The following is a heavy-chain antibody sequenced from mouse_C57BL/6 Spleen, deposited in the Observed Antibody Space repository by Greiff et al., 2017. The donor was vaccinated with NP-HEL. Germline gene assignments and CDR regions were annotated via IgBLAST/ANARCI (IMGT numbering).Heavy chain of an antibody. CDR1: GFTFSSYA. V-gene: IGHV5-4*01. CDR2: ISDGGSYT. D-gene: IGHD1-1*01. Sequence: EVQLQESGGGLVKPGGSLKLSCAASGFTFSSYAMSWVRQTPEKRLEWVATISDGGSYTYYPDNVKGRFTISRDNAKNNLYLQMSHLKSEDTAMYYCARDRSTTVRFAYWGQGTLVTVSA. J-gene: IGHJ3*01. CDR3: ARDRSTTVRFAY.